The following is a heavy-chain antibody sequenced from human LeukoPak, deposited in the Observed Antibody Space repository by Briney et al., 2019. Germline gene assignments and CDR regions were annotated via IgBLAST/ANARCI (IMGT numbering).Heavy chain of an antibody. V-gene: IGHV3-7*01. D-gene: IGHD1-26*01. Sequence: PGGSLRLSCAASGFTFSSYWMSWVRQAPGKGLEWVANIKQDGSEIYYVDSVKGRFTISRDNAKNSLYLQMNSRRAKDTAVYYCASSGGQLNYWGQGTLVTVSS. CDR3: ASSGGQLNY. J-gene: IGHJ4*02. CDR2: IKQDGSEI. CDR1: GFTFSSYW.